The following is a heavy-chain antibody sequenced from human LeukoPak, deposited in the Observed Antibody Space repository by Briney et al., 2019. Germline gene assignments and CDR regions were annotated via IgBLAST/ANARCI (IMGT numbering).Heavy chain of an antibody. CDR2: INPNSGGT. J-gene: IGHJ4*02. V-gene: IGHV1-2*02. CDR1: GYTFTGYY. CDR3: ARDYTGYSSSWTPVDY. D-gene: IGHD6-13*01. Sequence: GASVKVSCKASGYTFTGYYMHWVRQAPGQGLEWMGWINPNSGGTNYAQKFQGRVTMTRDTSISTAYMELSRLRSDDTAVYYCARDYTGYSSSWTPVDYWGQGTLVTVSS.